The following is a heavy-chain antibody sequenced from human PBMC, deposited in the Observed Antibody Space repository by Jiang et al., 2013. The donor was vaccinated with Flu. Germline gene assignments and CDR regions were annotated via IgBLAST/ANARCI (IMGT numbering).Heavy chain of an antibody. V-gene: IGHV6-1*01. CDR1: GDSVSSNSAA. CDR2: TYYRSKWYN. Sequence: SGDSVSSNSAAWNWIRQSPSRGLEWLGRTYYRSKWYNDYAVSVKSRITINPDTSKNQFSLQLNSVTPEDTAVYYCARGPYSSSWYELFSFDYWGQGTLVTVSS. CDR3: ARGPYSSSWYELFSFDY. D-gene: IGHD6-13*01. J-gene: IGHJ4*02.